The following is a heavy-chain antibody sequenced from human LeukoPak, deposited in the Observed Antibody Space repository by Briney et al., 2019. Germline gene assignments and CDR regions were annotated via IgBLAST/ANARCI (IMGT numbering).Heavy chain of an antibody. Sequence: SGGSLRLSCVTSGFSFSTYDMSWVRQAPGKGLEWVSGITASTRGSITYYADSVKGRFTISRDNAKNSLYLQMNSLRAEDTAVYYCARAGDTHNYYMDVWGKGTTVTVSS. D-gene: IGHD3-10*01. CDR3: ARAGDTHNYYMDV. V-gene: IGHV3-21*01. CDR1: GFSFSTYD. CDR2: ITASTRGSIT. J-gene: IGHJ6*03.